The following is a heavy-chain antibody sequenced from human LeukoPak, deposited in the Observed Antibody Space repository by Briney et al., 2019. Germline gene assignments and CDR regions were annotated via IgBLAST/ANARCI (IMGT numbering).Heavy chain of an antibody. D-gene: IGHD2-15*01. CDR1: GFTFSSYI. CDR2: ISRNGTYI. J-gene: IGHJ4*02. CDR3: ARDEGYSFDY. Sequence: GGTLGLSCAASGFTFSSYIMNWVRQAPGKGLEWVSSISRNGTYIHYADSVKGRFTISRDNAKQSLYLQMSSLRAEDTAVYYCARDEGYSFDYWGQGTLVTVSS. V-gene: IGHV3-21*01.